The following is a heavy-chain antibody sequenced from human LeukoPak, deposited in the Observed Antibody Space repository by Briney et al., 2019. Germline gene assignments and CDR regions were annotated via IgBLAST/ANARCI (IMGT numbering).Heavy chain of an antibody. CDR3: ARGRASSRPRGGGYYYFDY. CDR1: GGSFSGYY. D-gene: IGHD2/OR15-2a*01. Sequence: SETLSLTCAVCGGSFSGYYWSWIRQPPGKGLEWIGEINHSGSTNYNPSLKSRVTISVDTSKNQFSLKLSSVTAADTAVYYCARGRASSRPRGGGYYYFDYWGQGTLVTVSS. CDR2: INHSGST. V-gene: IGHV4-34*01. J-gene: IGHJ4*02.